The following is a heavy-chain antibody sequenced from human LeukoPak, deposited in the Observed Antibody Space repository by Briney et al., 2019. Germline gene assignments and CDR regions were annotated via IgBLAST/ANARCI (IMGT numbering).Heavy chain of an antibody. J-gene: IGHJ4*02. CDR3: ARDRDDILTGYYLFDY. Sequence: PGRSLRLSCAASGFTFSSYAMHWVRQAPGKGLEWVAVISYDGSNKYYADSVKGRFTISRDNSKNTLYLQMNSLRAEDTAVYYCARDRDDILTGYYLFDYWGQGTLVTVYS. CDR2: ISYDGSNK. D-gene: IGHD3-9*01. CDR1: GFTFSSYA. V-gene: IGHV3-30-3*01.